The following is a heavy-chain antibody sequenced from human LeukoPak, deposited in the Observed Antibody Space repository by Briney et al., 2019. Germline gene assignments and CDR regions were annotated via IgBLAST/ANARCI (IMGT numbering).Heavy chain of an antibody. CDR2: IIPIFGTA. J-gene: IGHJ3*02. CDR3: ASGGYSYGYNGAFDI. Sequence: SVKVSCQASGGTFSSYAISWVRQAPGQGLEWMGRIIPIFGTANYAQKFQGRVTITTDESTSTAYMELSSLRSEDTAVYYCASGGYSYGYNGAFDIWGQGTMVTVSS. CDR1: GGTFSSYA. V-gene: IGHV1-69*05. D-gene: IGHD5-18*01.